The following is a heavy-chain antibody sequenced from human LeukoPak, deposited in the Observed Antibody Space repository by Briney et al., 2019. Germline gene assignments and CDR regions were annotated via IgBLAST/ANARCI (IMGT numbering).Heavy chain of an antibody. D-gene: IGHD3-22*01. V-gene: IGHV4-39*01. Sequence: PSETLSLACTVSGGSISSSSYYWGCIRQPPGKGLEWSGSIYYSGSAYYNPSLKSRVTISVDTSKNQFSLKLSSVTAADTAVYYCARPYYYDSSGYLGGYFDYWGQGTLVTVSS. CDR2: IYYSGSA. CDR3: ARPYYYDSSGYLGGYFDY. J-gene: IGHJ4*02. CDR1: GGSISSSSYY.